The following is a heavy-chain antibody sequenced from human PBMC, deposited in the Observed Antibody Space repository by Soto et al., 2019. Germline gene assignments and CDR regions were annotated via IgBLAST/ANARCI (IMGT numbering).Heavy chain of an antibody. Sequence: PSETLSVTCKVSGASMNSYHWSWIRQPAGKGLEWIGHIHSSGSTNYNPSLKSRVTMSVDTSKNQSSLRLMSLTAADTAVYYCARDQGVAAAGITWFDPWGQGSLVTVSS. V-gene: IGHV4-4*07. CDR2: IHSSGST. CDR3: ARDQGVAAAGITWFDP. CDR1: GASMNSYH. D-gene: IGHD6-13*01. J-gene: IGHJ5*02.